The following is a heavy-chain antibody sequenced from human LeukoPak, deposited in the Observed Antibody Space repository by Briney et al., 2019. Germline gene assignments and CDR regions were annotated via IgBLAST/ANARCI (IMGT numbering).Heavy chain of an antibody. CDR2: INPNSGGT. D-gene: IGHD2-2*01. J-gene: IGHJ4*02. CDR1: GYTFTGYY. V-gene: IGHV1-2*02. Sequence: GSVKVSCKASGYTFTGYYMHWVRQAPGQGLEWMAWINPNSGGTYYAQNFHDRITMTRDTSISTAYMELSRLRSDDTAIYYCARANALYCSSTSCLFDYWGQGTLVTVSS. CDR3: ARANALYCSSTSCLFDY.